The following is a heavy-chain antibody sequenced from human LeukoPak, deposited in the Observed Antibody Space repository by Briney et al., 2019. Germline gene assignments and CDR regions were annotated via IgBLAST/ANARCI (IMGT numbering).Heavy chain of an antibody. V-gene: IGHV4-61*08. J-gene: IGHJ4*02. CDR1: GGSISSGGYY. CDR3: ARVTGYVIEDYFDY. Sequence: PSQTLSLTCAVSGGSISSGGYYWSWIRQPPGKGLEWIGYIYYSGSTNYNPSLKSRVTISVDTSKNQFALKLRSVTAADTAVYYCARVTGYVIEDYFDYWGQGTLVTVSS. CDR2: IYYSGST. D-gene: IGHD3-22*01.